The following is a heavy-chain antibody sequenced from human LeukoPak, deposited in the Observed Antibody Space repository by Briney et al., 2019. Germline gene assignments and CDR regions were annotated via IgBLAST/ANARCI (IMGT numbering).Heavy chain of an antibody. J-gene: IGHJ5*02. CDR3: ARVVLMVYASKEQAWFDP. V-gene: IGHV3-53*01. D-gene: IGHD2-8*01. CDR2: IYSGGST. Sequence: PGGSLRLSCAASGFTVSSNYMSWVRQAPGKGLEWVSVIYSGGSTYYADSVKGRFTISRDNSKNTLYLQMNSLRAEDTAVYYCARVVLMVYASKEQAWFDPWGQGTLVTVSS. CDR1: GFTVSSNY.